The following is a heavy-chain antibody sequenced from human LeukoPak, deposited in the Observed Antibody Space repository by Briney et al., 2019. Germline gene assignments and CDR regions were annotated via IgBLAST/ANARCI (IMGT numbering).Heavy chain of an antibody. Sequence: GASVKVSCKASGYTFTSYGISWVRQAPGQGLEWMGWISAYNGNTNYAQKLQGRVTMTTDTSTSTAYMELRSLRSDDTAVYYCARAEYYYGSGSYSLPNYYYYYYMDVRGKGTTVTVSS. CDR1: GYTFTSYG. D-gene: IGHD3-10*01. CDR2: ISAYNGNT. V-gene: IGHV1-18*01. J-gene: IGHJ6*03. CDR3: ARAEYYYGSGSYSLPNYYYYYYMDV.